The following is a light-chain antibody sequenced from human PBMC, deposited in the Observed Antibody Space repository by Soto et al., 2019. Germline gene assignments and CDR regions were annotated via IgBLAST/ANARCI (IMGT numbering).Light chain of an antibody. CDR1: QDISNY. J-gene: IGKJ3*01. CDR3: QQYDNLPPFT. CDR2: DAS. V-gene: IGKV1-33*01. Sequence: DIQMTQSPSSLSASVGDRVTITCQASQDISNYLNWYQQKPGKAPKLMIYDASNLETGVPSRFSGSESGTDFTFNIRSLQPEDIATYYCQQYDNLPPFTFGPGTKVDIK.